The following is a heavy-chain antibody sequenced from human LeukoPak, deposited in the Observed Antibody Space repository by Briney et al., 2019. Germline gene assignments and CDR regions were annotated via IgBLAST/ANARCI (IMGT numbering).Heavy chain of an antibody. CDR3: ALTYYYDRSGYYGSWFDP. Sequence: ASVKVSCKVSGYTLTELSMHWVRQAPGKGLEWMGGFDPEDGETIYAQKFQGRVTMTEDTSTDTAYMELSSLRSEDTAVYYCALTYYYDRSGYYGSWFDPWGQGTLVTVSS. D-gene: IGHD3-22*01. CDR2: FDPEDGET. CDR1: GYTLTELS. J-gene: IGHJ5*02. V-gene: IGHV1-24*01.